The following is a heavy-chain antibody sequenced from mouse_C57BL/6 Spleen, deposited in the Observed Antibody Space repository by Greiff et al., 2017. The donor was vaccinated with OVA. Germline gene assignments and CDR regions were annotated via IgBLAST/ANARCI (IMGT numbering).Heavy chain of an antibody. CDR3: AVYYDYSPWFAY. Sequence: QVQLKQPGAELVRPGTSVKLSCKASGYTFTSYWMHWVKQRPGQGLEWIGVIDPSDSYTNYNQKFKGKATLTVDTSSSTAYMQLSSLTSEDSAVYYCAVYYDYSPWFAYWGQGTLVTVSA. D-gene: IGHD2-4*01. V-gene: IGHV1-59*01. J-gene: IGHJ3*01. CDR1: GYTFTSYW. CDR2: IDPSDSYT.